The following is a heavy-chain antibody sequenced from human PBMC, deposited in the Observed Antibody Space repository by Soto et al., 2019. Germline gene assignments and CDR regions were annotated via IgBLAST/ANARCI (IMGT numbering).Heavy chain of an antibody. D-gene: IGHD5-18*01. J-gene: IGHJ2*01. CDR1: GFTFSSYW. CDR3: ARYNYGWYFDL. CDR2: IKQDGSEK. V-gene: IGHV3-7*04. Sequence: EVQLVESGGGLVQPGGSLRLSCAASGFTFSSYWMSWVRQAAGKGLEWVANIKQDGSEKYYVDSVKGRFTISRDNAKNSLYLQMNSLRAEDTAVYYCARYNYGWYFDLWGRGTLVTVSS.